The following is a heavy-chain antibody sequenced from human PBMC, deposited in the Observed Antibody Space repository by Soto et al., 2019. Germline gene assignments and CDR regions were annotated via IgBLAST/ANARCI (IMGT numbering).Heavy chain of an antibody. D-gene: IGHD2-15*01. CDR1: GFTFSDYP. CDR3: ARETPSFDS. CDR2: IRTISSAI. J-gene: IGHJ4*02. V-gene: IGHV3-48*02. Sequence: GRSLRLSCAASGFTFSDYPMNWVLQAPGKGLEWVSSIRTISSAIYFADSVRGRFTISRDNARDSLYLQMTSLRDEDTAVYYCARETPSFDSWGQGTLVTVSS.